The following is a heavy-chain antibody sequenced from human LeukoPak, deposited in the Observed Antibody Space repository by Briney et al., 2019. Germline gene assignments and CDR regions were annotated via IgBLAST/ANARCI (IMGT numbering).Heavy chain of an antibody. CDR2: INTSGST. Sequence: SQTLSLTCTVSGGSISSCSYFWTWIRQPAGKRLEWIGRINTSGSTNYNPSLKSRVTISVDTSKNQFSLKLSSVTAADTAVFFCAREGYTSSWYSGYYYFDYWGQGTLVTVSS. CDR1: GGSISSCSYF. V-gene: IGHV4-61*02. CDR3: AREGYTSSWYSGYYYFDY. D-gene: IGHD6-13*01. J-gene: IGHJ4*02.